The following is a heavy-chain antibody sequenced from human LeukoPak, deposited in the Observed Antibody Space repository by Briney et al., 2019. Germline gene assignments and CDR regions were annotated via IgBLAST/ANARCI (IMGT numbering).Heavy chain of an antibody. Sequence: SDTLSLTCAVYGGSFSGHYWSWILQPPGKGLEWIGEINHGGRTNYNPSLKSRVTISVDTSKKQFSLKMNSVTAADTAVYYCATNDFWSGFYKDWGQGTLVTVSS. CDR2: INHGGRT. J-gene: IGHJ4*02. CDR1: GGSFSGHY. D-gene: IGHD3-3*01. V-gene: IGHV4-34*01. CDR3: ATNDFWSGFYKD.